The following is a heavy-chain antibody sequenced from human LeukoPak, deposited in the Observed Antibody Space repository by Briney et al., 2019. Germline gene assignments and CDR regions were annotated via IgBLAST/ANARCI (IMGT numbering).Heavy chain of an antibody. D-gene: IGHD3-3*01. CDR2: ISSSSSTI. CDR3: ARDQVTIFGVVTPNFDY. Sequence: PGGSLRLSCAASGFTFSSYSMNWVRQAPGKGLEWVSYISSSSSTIYYADSVKGRFTTSRDNAKNSLYLQMNSLRAEDTAVYYCARDQVTIFGVVTPNFDYWGQGTLVTVSS. CDR1: GFTFSSYS. J-gene: IGHJ4*02. V-gene: IGHV3-48*01.